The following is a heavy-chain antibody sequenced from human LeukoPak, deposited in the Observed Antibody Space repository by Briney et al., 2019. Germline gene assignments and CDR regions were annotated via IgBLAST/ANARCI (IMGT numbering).Heavy chain of an antibody. V-gene: IGHV3-21*01. CDR3: ARDDVAWNDVHWFDP. D-gene: IGHD1-1*01. CDR1: GFTFSYYT. CDR2: INSIGSYM. Sequence: GGSLRLSCAASGFTFSYYTMNWVRQAPGKGLEWGSSINSIGSYMYYADSVKGRFTISRDNAKDSLYLQMSNLRAEDTAVYYCARDDVAWNDVHWFDPWGQGTLVTVSS. J-gene: IGHJ5*02.